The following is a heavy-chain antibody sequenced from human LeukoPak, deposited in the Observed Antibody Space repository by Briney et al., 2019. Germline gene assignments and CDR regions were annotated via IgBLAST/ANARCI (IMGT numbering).Heavy chain of an antibody. V-gene: IGHV4-4*02. CDR3: ARIPDSIDYYCYMDV. CDR2: IYHSGST. Sequence: SGTLSLTCAVSGASISSSNWLSWVRQPPGKGLEWIGSIYHSGSTYYNPSLKSRVTISVDTSKNQFSLKLSSVTAADTAVYYCARIPDSIDYYCYMDVWGKGTTVTVSS. D-gene: IGHD1-14*01. CDR1: GASISSSNW. J-gene: IGHJ6*03.